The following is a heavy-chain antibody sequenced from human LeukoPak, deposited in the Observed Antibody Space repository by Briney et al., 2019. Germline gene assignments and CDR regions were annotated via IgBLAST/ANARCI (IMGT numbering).Heavy chain of an antibody. D-gene: IGHD1-1*01. CDR2: IGTTGVTI. CDR3: ARDPRRTGATRDAFDI. J-gene: IGHJ3*02. Sequence: GGSLRLSCAASGFTFSSYEMNWVRQAPGKRPEPVSYIGTTGVTIYYADSVKGRFTIYRDNAKNSLYLQMNSLRAEDTAVYYCARDPRRTGATRDAFDIWGQGTMVTVSS. CDR1: GFTFSSYE. V-gene: IGHV3-48*03.